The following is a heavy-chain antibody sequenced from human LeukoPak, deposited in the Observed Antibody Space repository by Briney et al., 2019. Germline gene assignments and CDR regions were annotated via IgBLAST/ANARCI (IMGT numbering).Heavy chain of an antibody. D-gene: IGHD6-19*01. CDR3: ARDLGYLAVAGFDY. J-gene: IGHJ4*02. CDR1: GYTFTSYG. V-gene: IGHV1-18*01. Sequence: ASVKVSCKASGYTFTSYGISWVRQAPGQGLEWMGWISAYNGNTNYAQKLQGRVTMTTDTSTSTAYMELRSLRSDDTAVYSCARDLGYLAVAGFDYWGQGTLVTVSS. CDR2: ISAYNGNT.